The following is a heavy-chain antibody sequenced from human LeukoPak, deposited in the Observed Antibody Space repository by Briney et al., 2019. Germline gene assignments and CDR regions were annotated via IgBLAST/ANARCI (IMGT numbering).Heavy chain of an antibody. D-gene: IGHD6-19*01. V-gene: IGHV3-48*01. J-gene: IGHJ4*02. Sequence: GGSLRLSCAASGFTFSTYTMNWVRQAPGKGLEWLSSLSSDSFSIYYADSVKGRFTTSRDNSKNMLYLQMNSLSAEDTAVYYCARGPGYSSGWYVLSVDYWGQGTLVTVSS. CDR3: ARGPGYSSGWYVLSVDY. CDR2: LSSDSFSI. CDR1: GFTFSTYT.